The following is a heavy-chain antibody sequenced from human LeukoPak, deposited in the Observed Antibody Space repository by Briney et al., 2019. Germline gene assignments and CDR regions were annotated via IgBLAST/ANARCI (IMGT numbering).Heavy chain of an antibody. CDR1: AFTFSSYW. J-gene: IGHJ6*03. V-gene: IGHV3-74*01. Sequence: GRSLRLSCAASAFTFSSYWMHWVRQAPGKVLVWVSRINTDGSSTTYADSVKGRFTISRDNAKNTLYLQMNSLRAEDTAVYYCARGSDDYYYYQYMDVWGKGTTVTVSS. CDR2: INTDGSST. CDR3: ARGSDDYYYYQYMDV.